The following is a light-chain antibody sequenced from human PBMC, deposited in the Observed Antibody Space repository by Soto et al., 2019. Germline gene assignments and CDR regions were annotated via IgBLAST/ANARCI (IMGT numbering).Light chain of an antibody. Sequence: EIVLTQSPATLSLSPGERATLSCRASQSVSNYLAWYQQKPGQAPRLFIYDASNRATGVPARFSGSGSGTDFTLTISSLEPEDFAVYYCQQRSSWYSFGQGTKLELK. CDR3: QQRSSWYS. J-gene: IGKJ2*03. V-gene: IGKV3-11*01. CDR2: DAS. CDR1: QSVSNY.